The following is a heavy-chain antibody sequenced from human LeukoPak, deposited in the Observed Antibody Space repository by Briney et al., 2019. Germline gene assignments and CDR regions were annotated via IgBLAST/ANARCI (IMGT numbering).Heavy chain of an antibody. Sequence: PGGSLRLSCAASGFTFSSYAMSWVRQAPGKGLEWVSAISGSGGSTYYADSVEGRFTISRDNSKNTLYLQMNSLRAEDTAVYYCAEGLPYDSSGYAPMGAFDYWGQGTLVTVSS. CDR1: GFTFSSYA. CDR2: ISGSGGST. J-gene: IGHJ4*02. V-gene: IGHV3-23*01. D-gene: IGHD3-22*01. CDR3: AEGLPYDSSGYAPMGAFDY.